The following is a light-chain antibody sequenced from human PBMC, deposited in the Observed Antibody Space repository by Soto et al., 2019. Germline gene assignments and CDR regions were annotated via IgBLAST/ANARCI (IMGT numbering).Light chain of an antibody. CDR3: QQYDNPAWT. V-gene: IGKV1-33*01. J-gene: IGKJ1*01. Sequence: DIQMTQSPSSLSASVGDRVTITCQASQDISNYLNWYQQKPGKAPKLLIYDASNLETGVPSRFSGSGSGTDFTFTISSLQPEDIETYYCQQYDNPAWTFGQGTKVDIX. CDR1: QDISNY. CDR2: DAS.